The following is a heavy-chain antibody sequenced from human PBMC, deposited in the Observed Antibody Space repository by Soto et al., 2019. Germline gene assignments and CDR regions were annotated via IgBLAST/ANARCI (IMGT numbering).Heavy chain of an antibody. J-gene: IGHJ5*02. CDR3: ARHHGPTTSENWFDP. CDR1: GYRFTNHG. Sequence: GASVKVSCKASGYRFTNHGISWVRQAPGQGLEWMGWISTYSGDTKYAQKFQGRVTMTTDTSTTTAYLELRSLRSDDTAVYYCARHHGPTTSENWFDPWGQGTLVTVSS. CDR2: ISTYSGDT. V-gene: IGHV1-18*01. D-gene: IGHD5-12*01.